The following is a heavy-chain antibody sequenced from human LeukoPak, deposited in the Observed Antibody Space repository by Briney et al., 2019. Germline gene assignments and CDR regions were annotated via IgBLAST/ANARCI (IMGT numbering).Heavy chain of an antibody. J-gene: IGHJ4*02. CDR1: VESLSSYY. CDR3: ARDRSEFDY. CDR2: IYYSGST. Sequence: PSETLSLTCTVSVESLSSYYWSWIRQPPGKGLVWIGYIYYSGSTNYNPSLESRVTISVDTSKTQFPLKLSSVTAADTAVYYCARDRSEFDYWGQGTLVTVSS. D-gene: IGHD3-3*01. V-gene: IGHV4-59*01.